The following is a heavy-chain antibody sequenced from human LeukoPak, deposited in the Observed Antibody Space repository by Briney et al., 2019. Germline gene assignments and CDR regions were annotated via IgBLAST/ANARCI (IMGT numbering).Heavy chain of an antibody. D-gene: IGHD6-19*01. CDR1: GFTFSSYS. V-gene: IGHV3-21*06. CDR3: ARAGYTSGWHDGDY. CDR2: ISSSSSYI. J-gene: IGHJ4*01. Sequence: PGGSLRLSCAASGFTFSSYSFNWVRQAPGMGLAWVSSISSSSSYIYYADSVRGRFTISRDNAKNSVYLQMNSLRVEDTAVYYCARAGYTSGWHDGDYWGQEPWSPSPQ.